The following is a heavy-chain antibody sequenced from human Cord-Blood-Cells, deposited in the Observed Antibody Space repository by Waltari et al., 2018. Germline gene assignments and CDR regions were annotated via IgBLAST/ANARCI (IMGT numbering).Heavy chain of an antibody. CDR2: IYYSGST. Sequence: QLQLQESGPGLVKPSETLSLTCTVSGGSISSSSYYWGWIRQPPGKGLEWIGRIYYSGSTYYNPSLKSRVTISVDTSKNQFSLKLSSVTAADTAVYYCARQYSSGWYFDYWGQGTLVTVSS. CDR3: ARQYSSGWYFDY. V-gene: IGHV4-39*01. D-gene: IGHD6-19*01. CDR1: GGSISSSSYY. J-gene: IGHJ4*02.